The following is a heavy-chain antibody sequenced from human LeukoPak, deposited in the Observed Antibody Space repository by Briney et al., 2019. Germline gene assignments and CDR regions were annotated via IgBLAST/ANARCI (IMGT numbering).Heavy chain of an antibody. CDR1: GFTFSRYG. CDR3: ARDLGTTNYYFDY. V-gene: IGHV3-33*01. Sequence: GGSLRLSCAASGFTFSRYGMHWVRWAPGKGLEWVAVIWYDGSKKYYGDSVKGRVTISRDDSKNTLYLQMDSLRGEDTAVYYCARDLGTTNYYFDYWGQGTPVTVSS. J-gene: IGHJ4*02. D-gene: IGHD1-26*01. CDR2: IWYDGSKK.